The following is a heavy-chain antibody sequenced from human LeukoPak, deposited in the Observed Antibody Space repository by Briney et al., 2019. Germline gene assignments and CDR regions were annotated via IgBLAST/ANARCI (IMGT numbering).Heavy chain of an antibody. V-gene: IGHV4-4*07. J-gene: IGHJ4*02. CDR3: ARDAGSGWPFDY. CDR1: GGSISSYY. D-gene: IGHD6-19*01. Sequence: SETLSLTCTVSGGSISSYYWSWIRQPAGEGPEWIGRIYTSGSTNYNPSLKSRVTMSVDTSKNQFSLKLSSVTAADTAVYYCARDAGSGWPFDYWGQGTLVTVSS. CDR2: IYTSGST.